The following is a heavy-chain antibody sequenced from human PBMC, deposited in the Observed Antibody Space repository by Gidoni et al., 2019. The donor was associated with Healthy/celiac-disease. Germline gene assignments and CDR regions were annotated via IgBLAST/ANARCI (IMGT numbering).Heavy chain of an antibody. D-gene: IGHD6-13*01. V-gene: IGHV3-9*01. CDR3: AKGYSSSVTGYYYYMDV. Sequence: EVQLVESGGGLVQPGRSLRLSCAARGCTFDDYAMHWVRQAPGKGLEWVSGISWNSGSIGYADSVKGRFTISRDNAKNSLDLQMNSLRAEDTALYYCAKGYSSSVTGYYYYMDVWGKGTTVTVSS. CDR2: ISWNSGSI. J-gene: IGHJ6*03. CDR1: GCTFDDYA.